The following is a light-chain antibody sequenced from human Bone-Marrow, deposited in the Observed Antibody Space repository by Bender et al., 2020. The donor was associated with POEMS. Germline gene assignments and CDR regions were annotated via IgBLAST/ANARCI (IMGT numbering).Light chain of an antibody. CDR3: CSYADSSTLV. CDR2: AVT. CDR1: SSDVGAYNL. J-gene: IGLJ1*01. Sequence: QSALTQPASVSGSPGQSITISCTGASSDVGAYNLVSWFQQHPGKAPELMIYAVTKRPSGVSNRFSGSKSGNTASLTISGLQAEDEADYYCCSYADSSTLVFGTGTKVTVL. V-gene: IGLV2-23*02.